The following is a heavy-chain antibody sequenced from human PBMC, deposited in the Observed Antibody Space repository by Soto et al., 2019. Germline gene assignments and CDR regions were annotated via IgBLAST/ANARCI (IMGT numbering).Heavy chain of an antibody. D-gene: IGHD6-13*01. CDR2: IIPLFGTT. CDR3: ARGATHGSSWYFWFDP. Sequence: QVQLVQSGAEVRMPGSSVKVSCKASGGTFSTYPINWVRQAPGQGLEWMGGIIPLFGTTNYAQKFKGRVTITEEESTSTAYMELSSLRAEDAAVYYCARGATHGSSWYFWFDPWGQGTLVTVSS. V-gene: IGHV1-69*01. CDR1: GGTFSTYP. J-gene: IGHJ5*02.